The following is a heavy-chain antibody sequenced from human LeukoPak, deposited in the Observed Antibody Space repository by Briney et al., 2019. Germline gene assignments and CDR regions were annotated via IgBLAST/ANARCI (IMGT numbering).Heavy chain of an antibody. Sequence: SVKVSCKASGYTFTSYDINWGRQATGHGLEWLGWMKANSGNTGYAQKFQGRVTITRNTSISTAYMELSSLRSEDTAVYYCARVIFPRRGGSGYYFDYWGQGTLVTVSS. CDR3: ARVIFPRRGGSGYYFDY. J-gene: IGHJ4*02. CDR2: MKANSGNT. V-gene: IGHV1-8*03. D-gene: IGHD3-10*01. CDR1: GYTFTSYD.